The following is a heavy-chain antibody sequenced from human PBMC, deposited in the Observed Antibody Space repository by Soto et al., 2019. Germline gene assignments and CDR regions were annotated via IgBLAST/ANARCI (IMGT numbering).Heavy chain of an antibody. D-gene: IGHD6-13*01. J-gene: IGHJ4*02. CDR3: AKHSGHSSSWYYFDS. Sequence: SLRLSCAACGFSFDDYAMHWVGQAPGKGLEWVSGISWNSGSIGYADSVKGRFTISRDNAKNSLYLQMNSLRAEDTALYYCAKHSGHSSSWYYFDSWGQGTLVTAPQ. CDR2: ISWNSGSI. V-gene: IGHV3-9*01. CDR1: GFSFDDYA.